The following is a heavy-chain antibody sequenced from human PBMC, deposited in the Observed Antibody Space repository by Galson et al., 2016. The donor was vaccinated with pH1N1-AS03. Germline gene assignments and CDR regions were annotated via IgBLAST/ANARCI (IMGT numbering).Heavy chain of an antibody. J-gene: IGHJ1*01. Sequence: SVKVSCKASGGTFSSYIFSWVRQAPGQGLEWMGRIIPIVGIGNQAQKFQGRVTITADKSTTTAYMELSSLRPEDTAVYYCATSYYKDTSVERWGQGTLVTVSS. D-gene: IGHD3-22*01. V-gene: IGHV1-69*02. CDR3: ATSYYKDTSVER. CDR2: IIPIVGIG. CDR1: GGTFSSYI.